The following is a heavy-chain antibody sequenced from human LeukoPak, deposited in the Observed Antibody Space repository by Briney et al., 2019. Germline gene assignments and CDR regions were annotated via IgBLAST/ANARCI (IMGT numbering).Heavy chain of an antibody. Sequence: PETLSLTCSVSGGSISSYYWSWIRQPPGKQLEWIGYYYHSGSINYNPSLSSRVTISIDTSKNQFSLRLTSVTAADTAVYFCARVRGYSSSWFDHWGQGTLVTVSS. CDR1: GGSISSYY. CDR3: ARVRGYSSSWFDH. V-gene: IGHV4-59*01. CDR2: YYHSGSI. J-gene: IGHJ5*02. D-gene: IGHD6-13*01.